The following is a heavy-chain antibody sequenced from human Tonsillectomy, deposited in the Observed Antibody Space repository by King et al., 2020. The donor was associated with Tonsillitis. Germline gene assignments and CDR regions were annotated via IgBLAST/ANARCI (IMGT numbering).Heavy chain of an antibody. V-gene: IGHV3-23*04. CDR1: GFTFSSYA. Sequence: VQLVESGGGLVQPGGSLRLSCAASGFTFSSYAMSWVRQAPGKGLEWVSAISGSGGSTYYADSVRGRFTISRDNSKKPLYLQMDSLRAEDTAVYYCAPSRTDYYDTSGYYQTEAFDYWGQGTLVTVSS. J-gene: IGHJ4*02. D-gene: IGHD3-22*01. CDR2: ISGSGGST. CDR3: APSRTDYYDTSGYYQTEAFDY.